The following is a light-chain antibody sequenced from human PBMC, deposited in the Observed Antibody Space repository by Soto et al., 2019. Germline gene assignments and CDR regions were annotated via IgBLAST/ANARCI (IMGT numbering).Light chain of an antibody. CDR3: SSYTTSSTGV. CDR1: SSDVGAYNY. CDR2: DVS. Sequence: QSALTQPASVSGSPGQSITISCTGTSSDVGAYNYVSWCQQHPGKAPKLIIYDVSNRPSGVSNRFSGSKSGNTASLTISGLQADDEAYYYCSSYTTSSTGVFGGGTQLTVL. J-gene: IGLJ3*02. V-gene: IGLV2-14*01.